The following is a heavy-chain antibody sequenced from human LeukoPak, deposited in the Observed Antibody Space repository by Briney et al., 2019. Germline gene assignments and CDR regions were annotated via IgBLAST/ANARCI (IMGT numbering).Heavy chain of an antibody. Sequence: GGSLRLSCAASGFTFSSYGMHRVRQAPGKGLEWVAVISYDGSNKYYADSVKGRFTISRDNSKNTLYLQMNSLRAEDTAVYYCAKDYYGSGSYFDYWGQGTLVTVSS. CDR1: GFTFSSYG. CDR2: ISYDGSNK. V-gene: IGHV3-30*18. CDR3: AKDYYGSGSYFDY. J-gene: IGHJ4*02. D-gene: IGHD3-10*01.